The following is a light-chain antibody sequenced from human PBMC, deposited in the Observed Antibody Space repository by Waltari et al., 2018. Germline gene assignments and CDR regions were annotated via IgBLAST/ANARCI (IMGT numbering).Light chain of an antibody. CDR3: QQSYSTRWT. CDR1: QSIDIY. J-gene: IGKJ1*01. V-gene: IGKV1-39*01. Sequence: DIQMTQSPSSLSASVGDRVTITCRTSQSIDIYFNWYQQKAGKAPRLLIYAATHLQNGVPSRFSGSGSETDFTLTISSLQPEEFATYYCQQSYSTRWTFGQGTVVELK. CDR2: AAT.